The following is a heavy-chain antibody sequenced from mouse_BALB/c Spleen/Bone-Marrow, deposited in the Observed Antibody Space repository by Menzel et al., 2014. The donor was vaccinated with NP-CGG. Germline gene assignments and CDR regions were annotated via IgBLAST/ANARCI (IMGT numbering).Heavy chain of an antibody. D-gene: IGHD4-1*01. CDR1: GFNLKDYY. Sequence: LAESGAELVKPVASVKVSCTASGFNLKDYYMHWVQQRPEQGLEWIGWIDPENGDTKYDPKCQGKATITADTYSNTACLQLSSLTSEDTAVYYCARWEYYAMDYWGQGTSVTVAS. CDR2: IDPENGDT. CDR3: ARWEYYAMDY. J-gene: IGHJ4*01. V-gene: IGHV14-3*02.